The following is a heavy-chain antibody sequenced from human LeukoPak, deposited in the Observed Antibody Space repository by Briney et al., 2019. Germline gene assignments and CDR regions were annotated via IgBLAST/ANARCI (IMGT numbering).Heavy chain of an antibody. V-gene: IGHV3-48*01. D-gene: IGHD7-27*01. CDR3: VRDHHWGFDS. CDR1: GFTFTSYS. CDR2: IRSRPSTI. J-gene: IGHJ4*02. Sequence: GGSLRLSCAASGFTFTSYSMNWVRQAPGKGLEWVSYIRSRPSTIYYADSVKGRFTISRGDAKNSLYLQMNSLRAEDTAIYYCVRDHHWGFDSWGQGTQVTVSS.